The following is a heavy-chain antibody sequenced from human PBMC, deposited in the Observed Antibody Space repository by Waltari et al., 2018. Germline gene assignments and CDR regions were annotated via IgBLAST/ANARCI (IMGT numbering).Heavy chain of an antibody. J-gene: IGHJ4*02. CDR3: ARGSVHGDY. CDR2: INAGNGNT. CDR1: GYTFTSYA. Sequence: QLQLVQSGAEVTTPAASVTVSFTASGYTFTSYAMPWVRQAPGQRLEWMGWINAGNGNTKYSQKFQGRVTITRDTSASTADMELSSLRSEDTAVYYCARGSVHGDYWGQGTLVTVSS. V-gene: IGHV1-3*01.